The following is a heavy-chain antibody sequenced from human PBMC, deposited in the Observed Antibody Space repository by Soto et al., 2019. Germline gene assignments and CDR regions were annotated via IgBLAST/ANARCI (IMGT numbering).Heavy chain of an antibody. D-gene: IGHD5-18*01. CDR1: GFTFSSYA. V-gene: IGHV3-23*01. CDR2: ISGSGGST. Sequence: PGGSLRLSCAASGFTFSSYAMSWVRQSPGKGLEWVSAISGSGGSTYYADSVKGRFTISRDNSKNTLYLQMNSLRAEDTAVYYCAKEGIQLWYQQGFDYWGQGTLVTVSS. J-gene: IGHJ4*02. CDR3: AKEGIQLWYQQGFDY.